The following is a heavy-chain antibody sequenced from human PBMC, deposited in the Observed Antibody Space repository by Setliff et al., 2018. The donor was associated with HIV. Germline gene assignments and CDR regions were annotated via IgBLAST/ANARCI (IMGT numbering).Heavy chain of an antibody. J-gene: IGHJ6*03. D-gene: IGHD4-17*01. Sequence: PGGSLRLSCAASGFTFDDFGMSWVRQGPGKGLEWVSSINWNGGSTGYADSVKGRFTISRDNSKNTLYLQMNSLRAEDTAVYYCARDMDGDYDWYYMDVWGKGTTVTVSS. CDR1: GFTFDDFG. V-gene: IGHV3-20*04. CDR3: ARDMDGDYDWYYMDV. CDR2: INWNGGST.